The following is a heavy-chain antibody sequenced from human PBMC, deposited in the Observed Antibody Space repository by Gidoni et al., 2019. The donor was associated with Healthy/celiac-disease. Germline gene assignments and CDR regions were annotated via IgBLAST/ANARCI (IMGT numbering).Heavy chain of an antibody. CDR3: ARDGSYYDFWSGSLGDAFDI. Sequence: QVQLVQSGAEVKKPGASVKVSCKASGYTFTGYYMPWVRQAPGQGLEWMGWINPNSGGTNYAQKFQGRVTMTRDTSISTAYMELSRLRSDDTAVYYCARDGSYYDFWSGSLGDAFDIWGQGTMVTVSS. D-gene: IGHD3-3*01. CDR2: INPNSGGT. CDR1: GYTFTGYY. V-gene: IGHV1-2*02. J-gene: IGHJ3*02.